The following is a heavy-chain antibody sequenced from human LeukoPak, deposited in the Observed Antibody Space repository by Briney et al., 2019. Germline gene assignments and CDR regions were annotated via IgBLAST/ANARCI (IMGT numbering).Heavy chain of an antibody. D-gene: IGHD3-10*01. J-gene: IGHJ6*02. Sequence: PSETLSLTCTVSGGSISSYYWSWIRQPPGKGLEWIGYIYYSGSTNYNPSLKSRVTISVDTSKNQFSLKLSSVTAADTAVYYCARLRTYGSYGMDVWGQGTTVTVSS. CDR2: IYYSGST. CDR3: ARLRTYGSYGMDV. V-gene: IGHV4-59*08. CDR1: GGSISSYY.